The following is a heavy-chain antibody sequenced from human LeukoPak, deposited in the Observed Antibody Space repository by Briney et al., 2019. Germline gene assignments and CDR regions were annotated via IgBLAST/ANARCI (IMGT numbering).Heavy chain of an antibody. CDR3: ARDSQEFFQH. V-gene: IGHV3-43*02. J-gene: IGHJ1*01. Sequence: GGSLRLSCAASGFTFDNYAIHWVRQAPGKGLEWVSLISGDGGGTYYADSMKGRFIISRDNSKNSLYLQMNSLRTEDTALYYCARDSQEFFQHWGQGTLVTVSS. CDR2: ISGDGGGT. CDR1: GFTFDNYA.